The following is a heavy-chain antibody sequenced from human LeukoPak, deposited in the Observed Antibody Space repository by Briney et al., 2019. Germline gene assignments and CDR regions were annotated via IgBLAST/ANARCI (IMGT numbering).Heavy chain of an antibody. CDR1: GFTFSSYG. V-gene: IGHV3-30*02. CDR2: IRYDGSNK. J-gene: IGHJ4*02. CDR3: AKDHITMVRTIDY. D-gene: IGHD3-10*01. Sequence: GGSLRLSCAASGFTFSSYGMHWARQAPGKGLEWVAFIRYDGSNKYYADSVKGRFTISRDNSKNTLYLQMNSLRAEDTAVYYCAKDHITMVRTIDYWGQGTLVTVSS.